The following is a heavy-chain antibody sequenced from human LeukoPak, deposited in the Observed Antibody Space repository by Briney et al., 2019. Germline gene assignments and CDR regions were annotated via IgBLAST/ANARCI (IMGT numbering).Heavy chain of an antibody. V-gene: IGHV3-23*01. Sequence: GGSLRLSCVASGFTFSNYAMSWLRQAPGRGLEWIAALNGGRTFFQDSVRGRCTISRDNSKSTLYLQLNSLTGDDTAVYYCVKEVPTYGYFDYWGRGTLVTVSS. CDR1: GFTFSNYA. J-gene: IGHJ4*02. D-gene: IGHD2-21*01. CDR3: VKEVPTYGYFDY. CDR2: LNGGRT.